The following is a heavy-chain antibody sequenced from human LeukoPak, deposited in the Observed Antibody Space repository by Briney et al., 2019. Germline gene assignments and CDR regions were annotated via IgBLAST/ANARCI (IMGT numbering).Heavy chain of an antibody. D-gene: IGHD2-2*01. J-gene: IGHJ3*02. Sequence: GGSLRLSCAASGFTFSGSAMHWVRQASGKGLEWVGRIRSKANSYATAYAASVKGRFTISRDDSKNTAYLQMNSLKTEDTAVYYCATYCFAVPAANDAFDIWGQGTMVTVSS. V-gene: IGHV3-73*01. CDR1: GFTFSGSA. CDR2: IRSKANSYAT. CDR3: ATYCFAVPAANDAFDI.